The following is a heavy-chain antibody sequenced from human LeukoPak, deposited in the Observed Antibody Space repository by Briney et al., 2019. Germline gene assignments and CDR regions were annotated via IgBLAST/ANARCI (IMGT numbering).Heavy chain of an antibody. D-gene: IGHD3-22*01. CDR2: IVVGSGNT. V-gene: IGHV1-58*02. CDR1: GFTFTSSA. Sequence: SVKVSCKASGFTFTSSAMQWVRQARGQRLGWIGWIVVGSGNTNYAQKFQERVTITRDMSTSTAYMELSSLRSEDTAVYYCAAVAPYDSSGYYYFDYWGQGTLVTVSS. CDR3: AAVAPYDSSGYYYFDY. J-gene: IGHJ4*02.